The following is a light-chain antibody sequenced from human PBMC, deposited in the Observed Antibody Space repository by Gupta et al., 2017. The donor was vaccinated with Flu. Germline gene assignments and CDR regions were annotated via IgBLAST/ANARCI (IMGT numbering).Light chain of an antibody. V-gene: IGLV3-1*01. CDR2: DN. J-gene: IGLJ3*02. Sequence: DNKRPPGIPERFSGSNSGNTATLTITGTQSIDEADYYCQAWDSTTKVFGGGTKLTVL. CDR3: QAWDSTTKV.